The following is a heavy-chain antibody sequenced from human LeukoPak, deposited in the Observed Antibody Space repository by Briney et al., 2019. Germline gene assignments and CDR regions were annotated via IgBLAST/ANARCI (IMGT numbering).Heavy chain of an antibody. V-gene: IGHV3-21*04. CDR3: ASVPAAISWYFDL. D-gene: IGHD2-2*01. Sequence: GGSLRLSCAASGFTFSSYSMNWVRQAPGKGLEWVSSISSSSSYIYYADSVKGRFTISRDNSKNTLYLQMNSLRAEDTAVYYCASVPAAISWYFDLWGRGTLVTVSS. CDR2: ISSSSSYI. J-gene: IGHJ2*01. CDR1: GFTFSSYS.